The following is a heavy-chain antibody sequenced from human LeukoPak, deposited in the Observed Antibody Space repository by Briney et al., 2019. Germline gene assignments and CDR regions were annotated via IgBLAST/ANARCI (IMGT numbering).Heavy chain of an antibody. Sequence: PGGSLRLSCAASGFTFSNYAMHWVRQAPGKGLEYVSSISSSGGGTHYANSVKGRFTISRDNSKNTLYLQMGSLRAEDMAVYYCARDPGRAGTTEWYYFDYWGQGTLVTVSS. CDR2: ISSSGGGT. CDR3: ARDPGRAGTTEWYYFDY. CDR1: GFTFSNYA. J-gene: IGHJ4*02. D-gene: IGHD3-3*01. V-gene: IGHV3-64*01.